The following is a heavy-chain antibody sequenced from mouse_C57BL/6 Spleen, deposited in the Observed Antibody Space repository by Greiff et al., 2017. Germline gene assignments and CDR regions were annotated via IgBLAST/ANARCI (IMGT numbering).Heavy chain of an antibody. CDR3: ARPYYYGSRENWYFDV. V-gene: IGHV1-50*01. CDR1: GYTFTSYW. D-gene: IGHD1-1*01. CDR2: IDPSDSYT. Sequence: QVQLKESGAELVKPGASVKLSCKASGYTFTSYWMQWVKQRPGQGLEWIGEIDPSDSYTNYNQKFKGKATLTVDTSSSTAYMQLSSLTSEDSAVYYCARPYYYGSRENWYFDVWGTGTTVTVSS. J-gene: IGHJ1*03.